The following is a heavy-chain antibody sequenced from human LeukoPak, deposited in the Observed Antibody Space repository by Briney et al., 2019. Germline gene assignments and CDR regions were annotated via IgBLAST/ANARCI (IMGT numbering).Heavy chain of an antibody. D-gene: IGHD6-13*01. CDR3: ARLSSTAVYDAFDI. CDR1: GGTFSSYA. V-gene: IGHV1-69*06. Sequence: SVKVSCKASGGTFSSYAISWVRQAPGQGLEWMGGIIPIFGTANYAQKFQGRVTITADKSTSTAYMELSSLRSEDTAVYYCARLSSTAVYDAFDIWGQGTMVTVSS. CDR2: IIPIFGTA. J-gene: IGHJ3*02.